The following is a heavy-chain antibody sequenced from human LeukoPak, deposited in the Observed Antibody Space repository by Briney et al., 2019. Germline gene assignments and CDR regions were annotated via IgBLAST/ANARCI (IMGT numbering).Heavy chain of an antibody. CDR1: GGSISSGGYY. V-gene: IGHV4-31*03. CDR3: ARLGSYHDF. J-gene: IGHJ4*02. D-gene: IGHD1-26*01. Sequence: SQTLSLTCTVSGGSISSGGYYWSWIRQHPGKGLEWIGYIYSSGGSNYYPSLKSRLTLSIDTSRNQLSLKLPSVTAADTAVYFCARLGSYHDFWGQGALVTVSS. CDR2: IYSSGGS.